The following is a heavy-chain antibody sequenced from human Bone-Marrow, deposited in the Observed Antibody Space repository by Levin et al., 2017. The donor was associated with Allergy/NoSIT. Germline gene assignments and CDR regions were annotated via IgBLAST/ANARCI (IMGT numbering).Heavy chain of an antibody. V-gene: IGHV3-23*01. CDR2: ISDSGGST. CDR3: AKDNWVGISPRATYGLDV. CDR1: GFTFNIYA. D-gene: IGHD7-27*01. Sequence: GGSLRLSCAASGFTFNIYAMSWVRQAPGKGLEWVSAISDSGGSTYYAGSVKGRFIISRDNSKNTLYLLMNSLRAEDTAVYYCAKDNWVGISPRATYGLDVWGQGTTVTVSS. J-gene: IGHJ6*02.